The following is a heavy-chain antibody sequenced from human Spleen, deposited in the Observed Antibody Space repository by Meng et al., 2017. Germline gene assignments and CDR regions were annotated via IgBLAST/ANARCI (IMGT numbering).Heavy chain of an antibody. D-gene: IGHD5-18*01. CDR2: INHSGST. Sequence: QLPVQQWAAGLLVPSETLALTCAVYGGSFSGYYGSWIRQPPGKGLEWIGEINHSGSTNYSPSLKSRVTISVDTSKNQFSLKLSSVTAADTAVYYCARGRDYTAMVPMGFYFDYWGQGTLVTVSS. J-gene: IGHJ4*01. CDR1: GGSFSGYY. V-gene: IGHV4-34*01. CDR3: ARGRDYTAMVPMGFYFDY.